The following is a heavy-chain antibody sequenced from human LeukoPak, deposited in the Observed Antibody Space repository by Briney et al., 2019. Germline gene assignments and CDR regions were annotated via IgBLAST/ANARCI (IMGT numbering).Heavy chain of an antibody. CDR2: IYYSGST. Sequence: SSESLSLTCTVSGGSVNSYYWSWIRQPPGKGLEWSGYIYYSGSTNYNPSLKSRVTISVDTSKNQFSLGLSSVTAADTAVYYCATGPNGDAFDIWGQGTMVTVSS. J-gene: IGHJ3*02. V-gene: IGHV4-59*02. CDR3: ATGPNGDAFDI. D-gene: IGHD1-14*01. CDR1: GGSVNSYY.